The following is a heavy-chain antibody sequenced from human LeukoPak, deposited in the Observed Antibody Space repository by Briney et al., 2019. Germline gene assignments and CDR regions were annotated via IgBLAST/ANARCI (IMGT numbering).Heavy chain of an antibody. D-gene: IGHD3-22*01. Sequence: PSETLSLTCTVSGYSINSGYYWGWIRQPPGQGLEWIGSIYHTGSTYYNSSLKSRVTISVDTSKNQFSLKLNSVTAADTAVYYCARGRHFDGSGYFDSWGQGTLVTVSS. CDR3: ARGRHFDGSGYFDS. J-gene: IGHJ4*02. CDR2: IYHTGST. V-gene: IGHV4-38-2*02. CDR1: GYSINSGYY.